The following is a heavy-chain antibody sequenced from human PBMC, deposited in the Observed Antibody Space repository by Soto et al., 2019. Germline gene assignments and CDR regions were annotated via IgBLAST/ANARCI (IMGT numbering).Heavy chain of an antibody. CDR2: ISCCGGST. Sequence: EVQLLESGGGVEQQGGSLRLSCVASGFNFKKFAMSWVRQAPGEGLEWVSGISCCGGSTSYADSVKGRFSIARDDSTNTLSLQMNNLRVEDTAQYYCAKADGEQWLLPHLDKWGQGTLVTVS. J-gene: IGHJ4*02. CDR1: GFNFKKFA. CDR3: AKADGEQWLLPHLDK. V-gene: IGHV3-23*01. D-gene: IGHD6-19*01.